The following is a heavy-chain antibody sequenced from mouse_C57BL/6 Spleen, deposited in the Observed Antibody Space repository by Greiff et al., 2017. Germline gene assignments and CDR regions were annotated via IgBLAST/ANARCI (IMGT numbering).Heavy chain of an antibody. J-gene: IGHJ3*01. D-gene: IGHD2-5*01. CDR3: AIYSKPWFAY. Sequence: VQLQQSGPELVKPGASVKISCKASGYSFTGYYMNWVKQSPEKSLEWIGEINPSTGGTTYNQKFKAKATLTVDKSSSTAYMQLKSLTSDDSAVYYCAIYSKPWFAYWGQGTLVTVSA. CDR1: GYSFTGYY. V-gene: IGHV1-42*01. CDR2: INPSTGGT.